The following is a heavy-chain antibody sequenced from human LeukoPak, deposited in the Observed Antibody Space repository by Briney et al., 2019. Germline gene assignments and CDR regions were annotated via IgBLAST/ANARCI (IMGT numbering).Heavy chain of an antibody. D-gene: IGHD3-22*01. CDR2: IIPIFGTA. V-gene: IGHV1-69*13. CDR3: ARGPDGYYDSSGYYYHY. CDR1: GGTFSSYA. J-gene: IGHJ4*02. Sequence: SVKVSCKASGGTFSSYAISRVRQAPGQGLEWMGGIIPIFGTANYAQKFQGRVTITADESTSTAYMELSSLRSEDTAVYYCARGPDGYYDSSGYYYHYWGQGTLVTVSS.